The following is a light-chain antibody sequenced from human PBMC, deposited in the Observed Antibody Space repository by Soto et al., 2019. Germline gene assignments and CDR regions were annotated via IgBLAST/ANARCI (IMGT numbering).Light chain of an antibody. CDR3: QHLFT. J-gene: IGKJ3*01. CDR2: KAP. Sequence: DIQMTQSPSTLSASVGDRVTITCRASQSISSWLAWYQQKPGKAPKLLIYKAPSLESGVPSRFSGSGSGTEFTLTISSLQPDDFATYYCQHLFTFGPGTKVDIK. CDR1: QSISSW. V-gene: IGKV1-5*03.